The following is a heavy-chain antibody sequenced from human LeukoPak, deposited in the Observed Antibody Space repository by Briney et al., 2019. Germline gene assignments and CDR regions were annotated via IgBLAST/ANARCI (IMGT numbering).Heavy chain of an antibody. V-gene: IGHV3-21*01. CDR3: AREWRYYDSSGYYDY. CDR2: ISSSSTYI. D-gene: IGHD3-22*01. CDR1: GFTFNAYG. J-gene: IGHJ4*02. Sequence: PGGSLRLSRAASGFTFNAYGMNWVRQAPGKGLEWVSSISSSSTYIYYADSVKGRFTISRDNAKNSLYLQMNSLRAEDTAVYYCAREWRYYDSSGYYDYWGQGTLVTVSS.